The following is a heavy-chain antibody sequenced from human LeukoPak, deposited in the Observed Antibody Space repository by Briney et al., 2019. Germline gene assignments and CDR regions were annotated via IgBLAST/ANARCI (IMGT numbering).Heavy chain of an antibody. V-gene: IGHV1-2*02. CDR2: INPNSGGT. D-gene: IGHD1-26*01. J-gene: IGHJ3*02. CDR3: ARGHGELLDAFDI. Sequence: GSSVKVSCKASGYTFIAYYMHWVRQAPGQGLEWMGWINPNSGGTNYAQKFQGRVTITRNTSISTAYMELSSLRSEDTAVYYCARGHGELLDAFDIWGQGTMVTVSS. CDR1: GYTFIAYY.